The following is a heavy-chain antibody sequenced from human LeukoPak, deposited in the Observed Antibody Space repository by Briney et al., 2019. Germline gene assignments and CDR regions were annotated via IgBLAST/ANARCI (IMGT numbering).Heavy chain of an antibody. CDR3: ARQSIEWFDP. CDR2: IYYSGST. V-gene: IGHV4-39*01. J-gene: IGHJ5*02. Sequence: SETLSLTCAVYGGSFSSYYWGWIRQPPGKGLEWIGSIYYSGSTYYNPSLKSRVTISVDTSKNQFSLKLSSVTAADTAVYYCARQSIEWFDPWGQGTLVTVSS. CDR1: GGSFSSYY.